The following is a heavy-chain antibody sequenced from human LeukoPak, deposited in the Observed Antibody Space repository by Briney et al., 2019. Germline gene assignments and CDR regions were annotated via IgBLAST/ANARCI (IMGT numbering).Heavy chain of an antibody. CDR2: LYTGGGT. CDR1: GFSVSTTY. D-gene: IGHD4-23*01. J-gene: IGHJ4*02. Sequence: GGSLRLSCAASGFSVSTTYMSWVRQTPEKGLQWVSVLYTGGGTDHADSVKGRFTISRENSKNRLYLQMNSLRAEDTAVYYCARAEGYGGELDSWGQGTLVTVSS. CDR3: ARAEGYGGELDS. V-gene: IGHV3-53*05.